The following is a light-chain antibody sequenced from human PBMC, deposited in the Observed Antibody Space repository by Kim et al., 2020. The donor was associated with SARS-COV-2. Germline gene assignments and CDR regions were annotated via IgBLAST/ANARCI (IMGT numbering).Light chain of an antibody. CDR1: SSDVGAYNY. J-gene: IGLJ3*02. CDR2: DVN. CDR3: SSFTTSNTLV. V-gene: IGLV2-14*03. Sequence: QSALTQPASVSGSPGQSITISCTGTSSDVGAYNYVSWYQQHPGKVPKLMIYDVNNRPSGVSDRFSGSKSGNTASLTISGLQAEDEADYYCSSFTTSNTLVFGGGPQLTV.